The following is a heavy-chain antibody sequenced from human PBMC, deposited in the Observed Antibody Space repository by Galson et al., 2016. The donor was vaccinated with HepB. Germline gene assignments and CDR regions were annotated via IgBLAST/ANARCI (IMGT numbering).Heavy chain of an antibody. D-gene: IGHD6-13*01. V-gene: IGHV3-33*01. J-gene: IGHJ4*02. CDR2: ILYDGSKK. CDR1: GFTFSRYG. CDR3: AREFKIAAPGVLDY. Sequence: SLRLSCAASGFTFSRYGMHWVRQAPGKGLEWVAVILYDGSKKYYADSVKGRFTISRGNSKNTLYLQMNSLRAEDTAVYYCAREFKIAAPGVLDYWGQGTLVTVSS.